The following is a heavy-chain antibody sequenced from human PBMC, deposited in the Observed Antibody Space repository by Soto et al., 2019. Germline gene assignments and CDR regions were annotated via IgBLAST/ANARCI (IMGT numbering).Heavy chain of an antibody. V-gene: IGHV3-33*01. Sequence: GGSLRLSCAASGFTFSSYGMHWVRQAPGKGLEWVAVIWYDGSNKYYAESVKGRFTISRDNSKNTLYLQMNSLRAEDTVVYYFARDRIAVAGPHYYYYYYMDVWGKGTTVTVSS. CDR2: IWYDGSNK. CDR3: ARDRIAVAGPHYYYYYYMDV. J-gene: IGHJ6*03. D-gene: IGHD6-19*01. CDR1: GFTFSSYG.